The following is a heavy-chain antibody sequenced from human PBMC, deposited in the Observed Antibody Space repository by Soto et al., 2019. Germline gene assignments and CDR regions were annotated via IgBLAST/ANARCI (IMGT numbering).Heavy chain of an antibody. CDR2: VTSSGSST. CDR1: GFPFNSYA. D-gene: IGHD2-21*02. CDR3: ARATNTAASKSFDP. V-gene: IGHV3-23*05. Sequence: GGSLRLSCSASGFPFNSYAMYWVRQAPDKGLEWVSAVTSSGSSTYYADSVKGRFTMSRDNSKDTLYLQMNNLRADDTAVYYCARATNTAASKSFDPWGQGTLVTVSS. J-gene: IGHJ5*02.